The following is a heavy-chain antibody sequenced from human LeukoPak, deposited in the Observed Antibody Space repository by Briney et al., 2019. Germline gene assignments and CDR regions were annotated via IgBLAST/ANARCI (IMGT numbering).Heavy chain of an antibody. D-gene: IGHD6-13*01. CDR2: INTNTGNP. V-gene: IGHV7-4-1*02. CDR1: GGTFSSYA. Sequence: GSSVKVSCKASGGTFSSYAISWVRQAPGQGLEWMGWINTNTGNPTYAQGFTGRFVFSLDTSVSTAYLQISSLKAEDTAVYYCARVGFIAAAKWNYYGMDVWGQGTTVTVSS. J-gene: IGHJ6*02. CDR3: ARVGFIAAAKWNYYGMDV.